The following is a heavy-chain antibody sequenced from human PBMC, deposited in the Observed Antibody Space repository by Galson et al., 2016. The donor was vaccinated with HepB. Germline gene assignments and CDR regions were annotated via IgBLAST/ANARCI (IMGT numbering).Heavy chain of an antibody. V-gene: IGHV4-59*01. CDR2: IYYSGDT. Sequence: SETLSLTCTVSGGSITSYYWSWIRQPQGKGLEWIGFIYYSGDTNNNPSLKSRVTLSVDMSKNQFSLELSSVTAADTAVYYCATTHITVRPRYYGMDVWGQGTPVTVSS. CDR3: ATTHITVRPRYYGMDV. J-gene: IGHJ6*02. CDR1: GGSITSYY. D-gene: IGHD6-6*01.